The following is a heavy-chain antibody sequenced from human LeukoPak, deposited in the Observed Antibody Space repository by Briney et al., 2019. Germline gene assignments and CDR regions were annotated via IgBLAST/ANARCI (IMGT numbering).Heavy chain of an antibody. CDR2: INHSGST. V-gene: IGHV4-34*01. D-gene: IGHD6-6*01. Sequence: SETLPLTCAVYGGSFSGYYWSWIRQPPGKGLEWIGEINHSGSTNYNPSLKSRVTISVDTSKNQFSLKLSSVTAADTAVYYCARGVAARQKNYYYYYMDVWGKGTTVTVSS. CDR1: GGSFSGYY. J-gene: IGHJ6*03. CDR3: ARGVAARQKNYYYYYMDV.